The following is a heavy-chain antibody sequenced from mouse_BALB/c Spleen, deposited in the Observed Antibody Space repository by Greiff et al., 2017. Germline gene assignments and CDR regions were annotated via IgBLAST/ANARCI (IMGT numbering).Heavy chain of an antibody. V-gene: IGHV1-62-2*01. CDR2: FYPGSGSI. Sequence: QVQLKESGAELVKPGASVKLSCKASGYTFTEYIIHWVKQRSGQGLEWIGWFYPGSGSIKYNEKFKDKATLTADKSSSTVYMELSRLTSEDSAVYFCARHGIYYGYGVFAMDYWGQGTSVTVSS. CDR1: GYTFTEYI. D-gene: IGHD2-2*01. CDR3: ARHGIYYGYGVFAMDY. J-gene: IGHJ4*01.